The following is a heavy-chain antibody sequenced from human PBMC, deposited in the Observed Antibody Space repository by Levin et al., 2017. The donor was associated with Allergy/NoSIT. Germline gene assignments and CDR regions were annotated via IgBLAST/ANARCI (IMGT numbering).Heavy chain of an antibody. CDR2: ISSSSSTI. CDR3: ARTFSYSSTLPLNWYFDL. CDR1: GFTFSSYS. D-gene: IGHD6-13*01. J-gene: IGHJ2*01. Sequence: LSLTCAASGFTFSSYSMNWVRQAPGKGLEWVSYISSSSSTIYYADSVKGRFTISRDNAKNPVYLQMNSLRAEDTAVYYCARTFSYSSTLPLNWYFDLWGRGTLVTVSS. V-gene: IGHV3-48*04.